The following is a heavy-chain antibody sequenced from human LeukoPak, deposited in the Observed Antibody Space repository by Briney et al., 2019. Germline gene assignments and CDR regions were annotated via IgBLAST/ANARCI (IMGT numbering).Heavy chain of an antibody. CDR3: ARPTKPYDFWSGYYSYYFDY. CDR2: IHPGVSDT. J-gene: IGHJ4*02. CDR1: GYSFTNYW. V-gene: IGHV5-51*01. Sequence: GEALKISCKGSGYSFTNYWIGWVRQMPGKGLEWMGIIHPGVSDTRYSPSFQGQVTFSADKSISTAHLQWSSLKASDTAMYYCARPTKPYDFWSGYYSYYFDYWGQGTLVTVSS. D-gene: IGHD3-3*01.